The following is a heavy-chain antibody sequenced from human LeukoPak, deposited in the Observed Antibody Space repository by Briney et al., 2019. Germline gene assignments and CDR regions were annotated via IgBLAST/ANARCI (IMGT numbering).Heavy chain of an antibody. D-gene: IGHD3-3*01. CDR3: ASLRERSYYARGFDY. V-gene: IGHV4-34*01. Sequence: SETLSLTCAVYGGSFSGYYWSWIRQPPGKGLEWIGEINHSGSTNYNPSLKSRVTISVDTSKNQFSLKLSSVTAANTAVYYCASLRERSYYARGFDYWGQGTLVTVSS. CDR2: INHSGST. CDR1: GGSFSGYY. J-gene: IGHJ4*02.